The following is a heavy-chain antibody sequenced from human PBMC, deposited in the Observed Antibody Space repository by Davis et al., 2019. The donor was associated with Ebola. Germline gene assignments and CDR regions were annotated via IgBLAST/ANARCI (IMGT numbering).Heavy chain of an antibody. Sequence: GESLKISCAASGFTFGDYAMHWVRQAPGKGLEWVSFTIWDGRSTAYADSVRDRFSISRDNSRNFLYLQMNGLRAEDTALYYCTAYDSTFRNYWGQGTLVTVSS. CDR1: GFTFGDYA. J-gene: IGHJ4*02. V-gene: IGHV3-43D*03. D-gene: IGHD3-22*01. CDR3: TAYDSTFRNY. CDR2: TIWDGRST.